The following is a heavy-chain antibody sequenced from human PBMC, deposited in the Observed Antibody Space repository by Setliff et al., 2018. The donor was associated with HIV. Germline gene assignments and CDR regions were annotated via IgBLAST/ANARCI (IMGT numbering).Heavy chain of an antibody. J-gene: IGHJ3*02. D-gene: IGHD3-10*01. Sequence: GESLKISCKGSGYSFTNYWIGWVRQMPGKGLEWMGIIYPGDSDIQYSPSLQGQVTISADKSTSTAFLQWSSLKASDTAMYYCVRIWFGAQDAFDIWGQGTMVTVSS. CDR3: VRIWFGAQDAFDI. CDR1: GYSFTNYW. V-gene: IGHV5-51*01. CDR2: IYPGDSDI.